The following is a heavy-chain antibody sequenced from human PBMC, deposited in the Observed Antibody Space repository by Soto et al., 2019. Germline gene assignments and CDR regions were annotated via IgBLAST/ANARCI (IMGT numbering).Heavy chain of an antibody. CDR2: IIPIFGTA. Sequence: GASVKVSCKASGGTFSSYAISWVRQAPGQGLEWMGGIIPIFGTANYAQKFQGRVTITADESTSTAYMELSSLRSEDTAVYYCAREGYYERWFDPWGQGTLVTVSS. D-gene: IGHD3-3*01. J-gene: IGHJ5*02. CDR1: GGTFSSYA. V-gene: IGHV1-69*13. CDR3: AREGYYERWFDP.